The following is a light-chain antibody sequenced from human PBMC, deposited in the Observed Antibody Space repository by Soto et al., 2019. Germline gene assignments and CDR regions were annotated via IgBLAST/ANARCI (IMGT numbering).Light chain of an antibody. CDR3: SSYTSSSTYV. V-gene: IGLV2-14*01. Sequence: QSVLTQPASVSGSPGQWITISCTGTSSDGGGYNYVSWYQQHPGKAPKLMIYEVSNRPSGVSNRFSGSKSGNTASLTISGLQAEDEADYSCSSYTSSSTYVFRTGTKAPVL. CDR1: SSDGGGYNY. CDR2: EVS. J-gene: IGLJ1*01.